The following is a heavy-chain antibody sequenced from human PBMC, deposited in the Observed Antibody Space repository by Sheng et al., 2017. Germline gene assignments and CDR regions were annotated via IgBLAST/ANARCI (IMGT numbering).Heavy chain of an antibody. Sequence: QVQLQESGPGLVKPSGALSVTCSVSGDSVTSYSWNWIRQPPGKGLEWVGCIYRDGNSRYDPSLKSPSHXISGHVKNLLSLTLNSVTAADTAMYYCARDSWSGFWERVLLIIWGRGDKWSPSLQ. CDR1: GDSVTSYS. CDR3: ARDSWSGFWERVLLII. V-gene: IGHV4-59*02. D-gene: IGHD3-3*01. J-gene: IGHJ3*02. CDR2: IYRDGNS.